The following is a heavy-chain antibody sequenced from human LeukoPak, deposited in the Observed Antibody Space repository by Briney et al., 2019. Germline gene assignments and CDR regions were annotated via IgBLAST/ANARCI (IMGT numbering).Heavy chain of an antibody. Sequence: SVKVSCKASGGTFSSYAISWVRQAPGQGLEWLGGIIPIFGTANYAQKFQGRVTITTDESTSTAYMELSSLRSEDTAVYYCARDETPADYYYYMDVWGKGTTVTVSS. CDR3: ARDETPADYYYYMDV. J-gene: IGHJ6*03. CDR1: GGTFSSYA. D-gene: IGHD2-15*01. V-gene: IGHV1-69*05. CDR2: IIPIFGTA.